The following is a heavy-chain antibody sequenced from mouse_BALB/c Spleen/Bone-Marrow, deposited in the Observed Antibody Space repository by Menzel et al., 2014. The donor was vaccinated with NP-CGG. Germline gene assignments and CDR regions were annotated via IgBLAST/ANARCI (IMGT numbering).Heavy chain of an antibody. J-gene: IGHJ3*01. V-gene: IGHV14-3*02. Sequence: VQLKQSGAELVKPGASVKLSCTASGFNIKDTYMHWVKPRPEQGLEWIGRIDLANGNTKYDPKFQGKATITADTSSNTAYLQLSSLTSEDTAVYYCARNGNYGAWFAYWGQGTLVTVSA. CDR1: GFNIKDTY. CDR3: ARNGNYGAWFAY. CDR2: IDLANGNT. D-gene: IGHD2-1*01.